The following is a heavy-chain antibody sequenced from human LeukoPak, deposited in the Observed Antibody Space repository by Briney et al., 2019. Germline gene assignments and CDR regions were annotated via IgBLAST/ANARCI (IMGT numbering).Heavy chain of an antibody. D-gene: IGHD3-22*01. CDR3: AREEGPDSSGWGYFDY. CDR2: IWYDGSNK. J-gene: IGHJ4*02. CDR1: GFTFSSYG. Sequence: PGGSLRLSCAASGFTFSSYGMHWVRQAPGKGLEWVAVIWYDGSNKYYADSVKGRFTISRDNSKNTLYLQMNSLRAEDTAVYYCAREEGPDSSGWGYFDYWGQGTLVTVSS. V-gene: IGHV3-33*01.